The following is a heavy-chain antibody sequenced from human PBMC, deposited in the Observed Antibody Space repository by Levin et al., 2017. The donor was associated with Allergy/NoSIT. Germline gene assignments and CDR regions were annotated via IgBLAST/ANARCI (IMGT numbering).Heavy chain of an antibody. V-gene: IGHV3-23*01. CDR2: ITGSAGRT. J-gene: IGHJ4*01. Sequence: LSLTCAASGFIFSTYDMSWVRQAPGRGLEWVSAITGSAGRTHYADSVKGRFTISRDNTKNTLYLQMNNLRAEDTAVYYCARRGLRVDSLDYWGQGTLVTVSS. CDR1: GFIFSTYD. D-gene: IGHD3-10*01. CDR3: ARRGLRVDSLDY.